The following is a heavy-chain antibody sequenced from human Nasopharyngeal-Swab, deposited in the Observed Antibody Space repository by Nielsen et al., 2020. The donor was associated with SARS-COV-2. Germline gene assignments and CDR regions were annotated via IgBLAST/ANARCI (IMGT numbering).Heavy chain of an antibody. CDR2: IYHGGNT. CDR1: GDSIISFNW. Sequence: LETLSLTCDVSGDSIISFNWWSWVRQSPGKGLEWIGEIYHGGNTNYNPSLRSRVTISMDKSKNQFSLTLSSVTAADTAVYYCARNLYTTTWKTLFDFWGQGTLVTVSS. J-gene: IGHJ4*02. D-gene: IGHD1-26*01. CDR3: ARNLYTTTWKTLFDF. V-gene: IGHV4/OR15-8*02.